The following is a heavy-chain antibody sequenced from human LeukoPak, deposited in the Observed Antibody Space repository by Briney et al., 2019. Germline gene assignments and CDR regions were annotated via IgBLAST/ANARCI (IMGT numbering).Heavy chain of an antibody. J-gene: IGHJ6*03. Sequence: PSETLSLTCAVSGGSISSSNWWSWVRQPPGKGLEWIGEIYHSGSINYKSSLKSRVTISVDKSNNQLSLKMNSVTAADTAVYYCARVMGASWFFYLDVWGKGTTVTVSS. CDR3: ARVMGASWFFYLDV. CDR1: GGSISSSNW. CDR2: IYHSGSI. D-gene: IGHD3-16*02. V-gene: IGHV4-4*02.